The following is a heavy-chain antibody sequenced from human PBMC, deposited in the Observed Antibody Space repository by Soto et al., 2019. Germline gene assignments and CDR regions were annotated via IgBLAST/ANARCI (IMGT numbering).Heavy chain of an antibody. CDR2: IDTSSTKI. CDR1: GYTFSDYY. Sequence: QVQLVESGGDLVKPGGSLRLSCAASGYTFSDYYLSWIRPAPGKGLEWISYIDTSSTKIYYADSVRGRFTISRDNGKNSLFLEMNNLRVEDTAVYFCASHYDLWTGYLSPVDYWGRGTLVTVSS. V-gene: IGHV3-11*01. J-gene: IGHJ4*02. D-gene: IGHD3-3*01. CDR3: ASHYDLWTGYLSPVDY.